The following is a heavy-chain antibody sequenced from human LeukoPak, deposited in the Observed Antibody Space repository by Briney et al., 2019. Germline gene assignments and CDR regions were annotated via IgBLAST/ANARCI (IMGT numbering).Heavy chain of an antibody. J-gene: IGHJ4*02. V-gene: IGHV4-38-2*02. D-gene: IGHD5-18*01. CDR1: TYSISSGYY. CDR2: IYHNGNT. CDR3: ARIEAVTRGYNHAYYFDY. Sequence: SETLSLTCTVSTYSISSGYYWGWIRQPPGKGLEWIGNIYHNGNTYYKPSLKSRVTISVDTSKKQFSLKLRTATAADTAVYYCARIEAVTRGYNHAYYFDYWGQGTLVTVSS.